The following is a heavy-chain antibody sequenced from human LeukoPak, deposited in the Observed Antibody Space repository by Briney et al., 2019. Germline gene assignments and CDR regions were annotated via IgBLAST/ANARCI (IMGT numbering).Heavy chain of an antibody. D-gene: IGHD2-15*01. J-gene: IGHJ5*02. CDR3: ARDLVAVYNWFDP. Sequence: SETLSLTYTVSGGSISSYYWSWIRQPAGKGLEWIGRIYTSGSTNYNPSLKSRVTMSLDTSKNQFSLKLTSVTAADTAVYYCARDLVAVYNWFDPWGQGTLVTVSS. CDR2: IYTSGST. CDR1: GGSISSYY. V-gene: IGHV4-4*07.